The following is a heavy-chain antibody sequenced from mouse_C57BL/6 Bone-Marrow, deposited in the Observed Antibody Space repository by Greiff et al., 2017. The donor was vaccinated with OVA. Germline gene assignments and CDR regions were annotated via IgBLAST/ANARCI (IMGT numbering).Heavy chain of an antibody. CDR2: IDPSDSYT. D-gene: IGHD1-1*01. CDR3: ARSVYYYGSSYEYFDV. V-gene: IGHV1-59*01. CDR1: GYTFTSYW. Sequence: QVQLQQPGAELVRPGTSVKLSCKASGYTFTSYWMHWVKQRPGQGLEWIGVIDPSDSYTNYNQKFKGKATLTVDTSSNTAYLQLSSLTSEDTAIYYCARSVYYYGSSYEYFDVWGTGTTVTVSS. J-gene: IGHJ1*03.